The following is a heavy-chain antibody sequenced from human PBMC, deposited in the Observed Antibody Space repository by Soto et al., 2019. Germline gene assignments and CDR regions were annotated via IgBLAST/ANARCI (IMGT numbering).Heavy chain of an antibody. Sequence: SETLSLTCAVYGGSFSGYYWSWIRQPPGKGLEWIGEINHSGSTNYNPSLKSRVTISVDTSKNQFSLKLSSVTAADTAVYYCARVPRALDGSRRNDATGDIDDWGQGTLVTVSS. D-gene: IGHD3-10*01. CDR2: INHSGST. CDR1: GGSFSGYY. V-gene: IGHV4-34*01. CDR3: ARVPRALDGSRRNDATGDIDD. J-gene: IGHJ4*02.